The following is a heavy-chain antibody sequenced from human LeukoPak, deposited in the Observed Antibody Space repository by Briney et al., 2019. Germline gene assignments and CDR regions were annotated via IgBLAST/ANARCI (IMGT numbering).Heavy chain of an antibody. V-gene: IGHV4-59*11. Sequence: PSETLSLTCTLSGGSISSHYWSWIRQSPGWGLEWMGYIYYSDYTDYNPSLGGRVTISVDTSKKQFSLTLTSVTAADTAVYYCARSFYDSDALVKPYAFDYWGQGILVTVSS. D-gene: IGHD2/OR15-2a*01. CDR3: ARSFYDSDALVKPYAFDY. CDR1: GGSISSHY. J-gene: IGHJ4*02. CDR2: IYYSDYT.